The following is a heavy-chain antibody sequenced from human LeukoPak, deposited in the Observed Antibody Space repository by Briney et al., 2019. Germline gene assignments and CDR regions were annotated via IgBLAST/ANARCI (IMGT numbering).Heavy chain of an antibody. CDR1: GGTFSSYA. V-gene: IGHV1-69*06. D-gene: IGHD3-10*01. Sequence: ASVKVSCKASGGTFSSYAISWVRQAPGQGLEWMGGIIPIFGTANYAQKFQGRVTITAEKSTSTAYMELSSLRSEDTAVYYCARDLMGYKYHYMDVWGKGTTVTVSS. J-gene: IGHJ6*03. CDR2: IIPIFGTA. CDR3: ARDLMGYKYHYMDV.